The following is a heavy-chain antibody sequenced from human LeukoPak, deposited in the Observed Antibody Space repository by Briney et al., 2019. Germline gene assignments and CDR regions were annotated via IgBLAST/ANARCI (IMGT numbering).Heavy chain of an antibody. CDR3: ARGEEQLALFDY. J-gene: IGHJ4*02. V-gene: IGHV4-61*08. CDR1: GGSISSGDYY. Sequence: PSETLSLTCTVSGGSISSGDYYWSWIRQPPGKGLEWIGYIYYSGSTNYNPSLKSRVTISVDTSKNQFSLKLSSVTAADTAVYYCARGEEQLALFDYWGQGTLVTVSS. D-gene: IGHD6-13*01. CDR2: IYYSGST.